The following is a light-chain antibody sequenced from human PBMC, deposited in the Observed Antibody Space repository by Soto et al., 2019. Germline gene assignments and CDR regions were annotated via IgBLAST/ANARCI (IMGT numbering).Light chain of an antibody. V-gene: IGKV3-15*01. Sequence: EVVMTQSPATLSVTPGERATLSCRASESVSRNLAWYQQKPGQAPRLLIYDASTRATGIPDRFSGGGSGTEFTLTISSLQSEDFVVYYCQQYNSWPPITFGQGTRLAV. J-gene: IGKJ5*01. CDR1: ESVSRN. CDR3: QQYNSWPPIT. CDR2: DAS.